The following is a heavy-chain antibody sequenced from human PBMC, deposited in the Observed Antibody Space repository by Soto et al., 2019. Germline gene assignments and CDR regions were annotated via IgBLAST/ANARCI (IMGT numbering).Heavy chain of an antibody. CDR2: TRSKANSYTT. D-gene: IGHD4-4*01. CDR3: ARGLDSNYEA. J-gene: IGHJ5*02. V-gene: IGHV3-72*01. CDR1: GFTSSDHY. Sequence: GGSLRLSCAASGFTSSDHYMDWVRLAPGKGLEWVGRTRSKANSYTTEYAASVKGRFTISRDDSKNALYLQMNSLRTDDTAMYYCARGLDSNYEAWGQGTLVTVS.